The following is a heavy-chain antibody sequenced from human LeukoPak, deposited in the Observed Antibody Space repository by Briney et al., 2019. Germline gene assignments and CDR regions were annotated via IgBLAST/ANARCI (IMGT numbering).Heavy chain of an antibody. Sequence: GGSLRLSCAASGFTFSSYGMHWVRQAPGKGLEWVAFIRYDGSNKYYADSVKGRFTISRDNSKNTLYLQMNSLRAEDTAVYYCARHDILTGYYYFDYWGQGTLVTVSS. D-gene: IGHD3-9*01. CDR3: ARHDILTGYYYFDY. CDR1: GFTFSSYG. V-gene: IGHV3-30*02. J-gene: IGHJ4*02. CDR2: IRYDGSNK.